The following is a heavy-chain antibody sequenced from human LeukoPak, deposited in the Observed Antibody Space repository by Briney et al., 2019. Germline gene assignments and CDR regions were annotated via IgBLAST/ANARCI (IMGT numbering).Heavy chain of an antibody. CDR2: ISGSGGTT. Sequence: GGSLRLSCAASGFTFSSYAMSWVRQAPGKGLEWVSAISGSGGTTYYADSVKGRFTISRDNSKNTLYLQVNSLRADDTAVYYCAKDKTTMVRGVSPIDCWGQGTLVTVSS. J-gene: IGHJ4*02. D-gene: IGHD3-10*01. CDR3: AKDKTTMVRGVSPIDC. V-gene: IGHV3-23*01. CDR1: GFTFSSYA.